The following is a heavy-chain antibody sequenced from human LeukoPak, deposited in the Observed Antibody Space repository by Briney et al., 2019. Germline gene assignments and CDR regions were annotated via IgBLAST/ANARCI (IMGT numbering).Heavy chain of an antibody. J-gene: IGHJ6*02. CDR3: ASPTMGSYYYYGMDV. D-gene: IGHD3-10*01. Sequence: GESLKISCKGSGYSFTNYWIGWVRQMPGKGLEWMGIICPGDSDTRYSPSFQGQVTTSADESISTAYLQWSSLKASDTAMYYCASPTMGSYYYYGMDVWGQGTTVTVSS. CDR1: GYSFTNYW. V-gene: IGHV5-51*01. CDR2: ICPGDSDT.